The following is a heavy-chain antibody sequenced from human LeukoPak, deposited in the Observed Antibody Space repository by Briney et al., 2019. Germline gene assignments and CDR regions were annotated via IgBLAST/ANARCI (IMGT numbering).Heavy chain of an antibody. D-gene: IGHD6-13*01. Sequence: PSETLSLTCAVSGGSISSGGYSWSWIRQPPGKGLEWIGYIYHSGSTYYNPSLKSRVTMSVDTSKNQFSLKLSSVTAADTAVYYCARGGDSSSRYYYYGMDVWGQGTTVTVSS. J-gene: IGHJ6*02. V-gene: IGHV4-30-2*01. CDR3: ARGGDSSSRYYYYGMDV. CDR2: IYHSGST. CDR1: GGSISSGGYS.